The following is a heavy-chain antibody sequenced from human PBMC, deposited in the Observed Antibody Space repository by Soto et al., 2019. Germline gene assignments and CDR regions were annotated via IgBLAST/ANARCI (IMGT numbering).Heavy chain of an antibody. Sequence: EVQLLESGGGLVQPGGSLRLSWAASGFTFSSYAMSWVRQAPGKGLEWASAISGSGGSTYYADSVKGRFTISRDNSKNTLYLQMNSLRAEDTAVYYCAKDRPSAAAGLLIFGYWGQGTLVTVSS. CDR3: AKDRPSAAAGLLIFGY. V-gene: IGHV3-23*01. CDR1: GFTFSSYA. CDR2: ISGSGGST. J-gene: IGHJ4*02. D-gene: IGHD6-13*01.